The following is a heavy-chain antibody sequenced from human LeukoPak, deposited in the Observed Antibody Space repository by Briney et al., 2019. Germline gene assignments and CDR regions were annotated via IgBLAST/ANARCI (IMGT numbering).Heavy chain of an antibody. CDR3: ARDQGGGSYRHAFDV. J-gene: IGHJ3*01. D-gene: IGHD1-26*01. CDR1: GGSMSSYY. CDR2: IYHSGST. Sequence: KPSETLSLTCTVSGGSMSSYYWSWLRQPPGKELEWIGHIYHSGSTIYNPSLKSRVTISVDMSKNQFSLRLTSGTAADTAVYYCARDQGGGSYRHAFDVWGQGKMVTVSS. V-gene: IGHV4-59*01.